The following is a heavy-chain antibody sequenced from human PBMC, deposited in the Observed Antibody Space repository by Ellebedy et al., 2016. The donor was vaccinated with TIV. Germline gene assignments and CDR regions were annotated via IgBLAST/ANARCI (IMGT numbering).Heavy chain of an antibody. CDR2: INPNSGGT. D-gene: IGHD5-12*01. Sequence: ASVKVSXKASGYTFTGYYMHWVRQAPGQGLEWMGWINPNSGGTNYAQKFQGRVTMTRDTSISTAYMELSRLRSDDTAVYYCAIVATIYGLSWFDPWGQGTLVTVSS. CDR3: AIVATIYGLSWFDP. J-gene: IGHJ5*02. V-gene: IGHV1-2*02. CDR1: GYTFTGYY.